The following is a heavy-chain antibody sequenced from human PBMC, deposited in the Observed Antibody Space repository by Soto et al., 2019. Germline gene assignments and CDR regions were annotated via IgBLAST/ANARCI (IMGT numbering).Heavy chain of an antibody. CDR1: GGTFSSYA. CDR3: ARSAEKLLMVYATPKYNWFDP. Sequence: ASVKVSCKASGGTFSSYAISWVRQAPGQGLEWMGGIIPIFGTANYAQKFQGRVTITADESTSTAYMELSSLRSEDTAVYYCARSAEKLLMVYATPKYNWFDPWGQGTLVTVS. J-gene: IGHJ5*02. V-gene: IGHV1-69*13. CDR2: IIPIFGTA. D-gene: IGHD2-8*01.